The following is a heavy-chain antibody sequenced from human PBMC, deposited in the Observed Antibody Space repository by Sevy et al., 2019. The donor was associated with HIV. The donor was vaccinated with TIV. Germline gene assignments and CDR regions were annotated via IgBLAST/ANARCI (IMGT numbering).Heavy chain of an antibody. CDR1: GGSISSSSYY. Sequence: SETLSLTCTVSGGSISSSSYYWVWIRQPPGQGLEWIGTIYYSGNTYYNPSLRRGVTTSVDTSRNQFSRMLSSATAADTAVYYCARRTYGDYVGYYDYWGQGTLVTVSS. V-gene: IGHV4-39*01. CDR2: IYYSGNT. CDR3: ARRTYGDYVGYYDY. J-gene: IGHJ4*02. D-gene: IGHD4-17*01.